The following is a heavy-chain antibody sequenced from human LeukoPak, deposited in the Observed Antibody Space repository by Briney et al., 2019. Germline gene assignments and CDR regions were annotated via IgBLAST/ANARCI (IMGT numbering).Heavy chain of an antibody. CDR2: IRSKANSYAT. V-gene: IGHV3-73*01. CDR1: GFTFSGSA. J-gene: IGHJ6*02. Sequence: GGSLKLSCAASGFTFSGSAMHWVRQASGKGLEWVGRIRSKANSYATAYAASVKGRFTISRDDSKNTAYLQMSSLKTEDTAVYYCTRRGGYSYGSNYYYYGMDVWGQGTTVTVSS. CDR3: TRRGGYSYGSNYYYYGMDV. D-gene: IGHD5-18*01.